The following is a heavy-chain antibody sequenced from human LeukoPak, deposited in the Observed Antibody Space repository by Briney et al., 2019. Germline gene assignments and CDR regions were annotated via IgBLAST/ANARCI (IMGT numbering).Heavy chain of an antibody. Sequence: SETLSLTCTVSGGSISSSSYYWGWIRQPPGKGLEWIGYIYYSGSTNYNPSLKSRVTISVDTSKNQFSLKLSSVTAADTAVYYCARSSGGRRYAFDIWGQGTMVTVSS. CDR3: ARSSGGRRYAFDI. V-gene: IGHV4-61*05. CDR2: IYYSGST. D-gene: IGHD2-15*01. J-gene: IGHJ3*02. CDR1: GGSISSSSYY.